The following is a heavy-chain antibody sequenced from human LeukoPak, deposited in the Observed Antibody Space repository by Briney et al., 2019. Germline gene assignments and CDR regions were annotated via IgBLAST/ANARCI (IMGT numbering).Heavy chain of an antibody. Sequence: ASVTVSFKASGYTFTIYGISWVRQAPGQGLEWMGWISAYNGNTNYAQKLQGGVTMTTDTSTSTAYMELRSLRSDDTAVYYCARSNYDFWSGYLVDYYYGMDVWGQGTTVTVSS. CDR1: GYTFTIYG. CDR3: ARSNYDFWSGYLVDYYYGMDV. J-gene: IGHJ6*02. D-gene: IGHD3-3*01. V-gene: IGHV1-18*01. CDR2: ISAYNGNT.